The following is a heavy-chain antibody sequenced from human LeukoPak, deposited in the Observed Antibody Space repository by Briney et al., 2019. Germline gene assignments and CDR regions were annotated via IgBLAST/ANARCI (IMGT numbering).Heavy chain of an antibody. V-gene: IGHV4-59*08. Sequence: SETLSLTCTVSGGSVDSYYWSWIRQPPGKGLEWIGYIYYSGSTNYNPSLRSRVTISVDTSKSQFSLTLSSVTAADTAVYYCASDSSGYNDWYFDIWGRGTLVTVPS. J-gene: IGHJ2*01. CDR2: IYYSGST. CDR1: GGSVDSYY. D-gene: IGHD3-22*01. CDR3: ASDSSGYNDWYFDI.